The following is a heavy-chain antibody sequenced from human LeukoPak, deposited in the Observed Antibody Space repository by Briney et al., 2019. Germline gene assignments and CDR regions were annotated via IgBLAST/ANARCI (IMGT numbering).Heavy chain of an antibody. CDR2: ISSSGSTI. V-gene: IGHV3-48*03. J-gene: IGHJ4*02. CDR3: ARNDYGGRFDY. Sequence: GGSLRLSCAASGFTFSSYEMNWVRQAPGKGLEWVSYISSSGSTIYYADSVKGRFTISRDNAKNSLYLQMNSLRAEDTAVYYCARNDYGGRFDYWGQGTLVTVSS. D-gene: IGHD4-23*01. CDR1: GFTFSSYE.